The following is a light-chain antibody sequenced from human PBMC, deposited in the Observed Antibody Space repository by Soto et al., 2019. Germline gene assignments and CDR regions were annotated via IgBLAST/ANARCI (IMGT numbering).Light chain of an antibody. CDR1: SSDVGGDNY. CDR2: EVT. V-gene: IGLV2-8*01. J-gene: IGLJ2*01. CDR3: SSLKV. Sequence: QSALTQPPSASGSPGQSVTLSCTGTSSDVGGDNYVSWYQQHPGKAPKLMIYEVTKRPSGVPDRFSGSKSGNTASLTVSGLQVEDEADYYCSSLKVFGGGTKLTVL.